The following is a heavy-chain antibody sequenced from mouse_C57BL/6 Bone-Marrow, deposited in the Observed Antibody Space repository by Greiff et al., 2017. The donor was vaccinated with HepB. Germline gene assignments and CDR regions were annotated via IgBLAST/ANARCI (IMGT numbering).Heavy chain of an antibody. CDR2: IWSGGST. J-gene: IGHJ2*01. CDR3: ARLRNYFDY. V-gene: IGHV2-2*01. Sequence: QVQLKESGPGLVQPSQSLSITCTVSGFSLTSYGVHWVRQSPGKGLEWLGVIWSGGSTDYNAAFISRLSISKDNSKSQVFFKMNSLQADDTAIYYCARLRNYFDYWGQGTTLTVSS. CDR1: GFSLTSYG. D-gene: IGHD1-1*01.